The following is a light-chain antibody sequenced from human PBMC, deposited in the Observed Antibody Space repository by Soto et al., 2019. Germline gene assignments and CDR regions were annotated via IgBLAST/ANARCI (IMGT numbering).Light chain of an antibody. J-gene: IGKJ1*01. V-gene: IGKV1-5*03. CDR1: QTIISW. Sequence: DIQMTQSPSTLSGSVGDRVTITCRASQTIISWLAWYQQKPGDAPTLLLYKASTIKSGVPSRFSGSGSGTEFTLTISSLQPDDFATYYCQHYNSYSEAFGQGTKVDVK. CDR3: QHYNSYSEA. CDR2: KAS.